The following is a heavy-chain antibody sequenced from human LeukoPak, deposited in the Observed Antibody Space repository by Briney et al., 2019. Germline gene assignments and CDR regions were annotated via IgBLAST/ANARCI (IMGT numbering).Heavy chain of an antibody. J-gene: IGHJ4*02. CDR2: IYTSGST. V-gene: IGHV4-4*07. D-gene: IGHD3-10*01. CDR1: GGPINSYY. Sequence: SETLSLTCTVSGGPINSYYWGWIRQAAGKKLEWIGRIYTSGSTNYNPSLTSRVTISVDTSKNQFSLKLSSVTAADTAVYYCARERGNYYGSGSYPPYFDYWGQGTLVTVSS. CDR3: ARERGNYYGSGSYPPYFDY.